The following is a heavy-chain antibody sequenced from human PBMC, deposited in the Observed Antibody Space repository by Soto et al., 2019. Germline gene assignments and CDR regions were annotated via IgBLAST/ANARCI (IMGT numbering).Heavy chain of an antibody. D-gene: IGHD2-2*01. J-gene: IGHJ4*02. Sequence: EVHLLESGGGLVQPGGSLRLSCAASAFTFSSYAMSWVHQAPGKGLEWVSAISGSGGSTYYADSVKGRFTISRDNSKNTLYLQMNSLRAEDTAVYYCAAERIVVVPAATLAVFDYWGQGTLVTVSS. CDR1: AFTFSSYA. V-gene: IGHV3-23*01. CDR3: AAERIVVVPAATLAVFDY. CDR2: ISGSGGST.